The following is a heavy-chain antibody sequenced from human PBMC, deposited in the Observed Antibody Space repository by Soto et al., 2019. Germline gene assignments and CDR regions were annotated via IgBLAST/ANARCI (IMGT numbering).Heavy chain of an antibody. Sequence: SGPTLVNPTQTLTLTCSFSGFSLTTSGVGVGWIRQPPGKALEWLALIYWDDDKRYSSSLKSRLIITKDTSKNQVVLTLTNLDPADTATYFCGRRQVGGDYFDYWGQGTRVTVS. V-gene: IGHV2-5*02. J-gene: IGHJ4*02. CDR3: GRRQVGGDYFDY. D-gene: IGHD1-26*01. CDR2: IYWDDDK. CDR1: GFSLTTSGVG.